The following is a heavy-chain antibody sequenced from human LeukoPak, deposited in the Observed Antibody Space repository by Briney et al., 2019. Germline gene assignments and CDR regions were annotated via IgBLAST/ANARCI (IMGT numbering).Heavy chain of an antibody. CDR1: GVTFSTYA. Sequence: QPGGSLRLSCAASGVTFSTYAMSWVRQAPGRGLEWVSTISASGATTYYADSVKGRFASSRENSKNTLYLQMNSLRAEDTAVYYCAKDRNMSRWLPREGFDYWGQGTLVTVSS. V-gene: IGHV3-23*01. D-gene: IGHD5-24*01. CDR2: ISASGATT. CDR3: AKDRNMSRWLPREGFDY. J-gene: IGHJ4*02.